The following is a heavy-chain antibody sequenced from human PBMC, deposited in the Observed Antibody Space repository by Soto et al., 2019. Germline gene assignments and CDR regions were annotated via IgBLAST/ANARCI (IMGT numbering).Heavy chain of an antibody. J-gene: IGHJ6*02. CDR3: ASEGVRGMDV. CDR1: GYTFTSYD. V-gene: IGHV1-8*01. Sequence: QVQLVQSGAEVKKPGASVKVSCKASGYTFTSYDINWVRQATGQGLEWMGWMNPNSGNTGYAQKFQGRITMTRNTSISRAYMEPSSLRAGDTAAYDCASEGVRGMDVWGQGTTVTVSS. D-gene: IGHD3-16*01. CDR2: MNPNSGNT.